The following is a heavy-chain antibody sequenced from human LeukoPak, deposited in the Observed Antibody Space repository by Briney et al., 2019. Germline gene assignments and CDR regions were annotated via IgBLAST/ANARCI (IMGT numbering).Heavy chain of an antibody. V-gene: IGHV1-24*01. J-gene: IGHJ4*02. CDR1: RYTLTELS. D-gene: IGHD6-13*01. CDR2: FDPEDGET. Sequence: ASVKVSCKVSRYTLTELSMHWVRQAPGKGLEWMGGFDPEDGETIYAQKFQGRVTMTEDTSTDTAYMELSSLRSEDTAVYYCATVFPYSSSWPVDYWGQGTLVTVSS. CDR3: ATVFPYSSSWPVDY.